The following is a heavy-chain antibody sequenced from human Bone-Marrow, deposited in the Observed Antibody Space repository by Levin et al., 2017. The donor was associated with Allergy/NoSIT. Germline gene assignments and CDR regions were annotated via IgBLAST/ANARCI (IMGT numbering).Heavy chain of an antibody. Sequence: ASVKVPCAASGFIVSDNYMTWVRQAPGQGLECVSLLYTSGSTYYADSVKGRFTISRDNSKNTLYLQMNSLRVEDTALYYCATAVGGRFEYWGQGALVTVTS. CDR2: LYTSGST. J-gene: IGHJ4*02. D-gene: IGHD4-23*01. CDR3: ATAVGGRFEY. V-gene: IGHV3-53*01. CDR1: GFIVSDNY.